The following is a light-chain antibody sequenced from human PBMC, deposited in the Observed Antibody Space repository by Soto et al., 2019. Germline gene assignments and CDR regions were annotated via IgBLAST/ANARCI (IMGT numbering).Light chain of an antibody. CDR3: QQLHSYPYT. CDR1: KGMSTY. J-gene: IGKJ2*01. Sequence: IQLTHSPASLSASVGDRVTITCRYSKGMSTYLAGYQQKPGKDPKLLIYAASTLQSGVPSRVSGSGSGTDFTLIISSLQPEDFATYYCQQLHSYPYTFGQGTNLEIK. CDR2: AAS. V-gene: IGKV1-9*01.